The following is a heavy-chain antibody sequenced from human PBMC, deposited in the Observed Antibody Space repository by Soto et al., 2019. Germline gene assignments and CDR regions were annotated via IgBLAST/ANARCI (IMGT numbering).Heavy chain of an antibody. V-gene: IGHV1-46*01. CDR1: GYTFTTYQ. Sequence: QVQLVQSGAKVKKPGASVKVSCTASGYTFTTYQMHWVRQAPGQGPEWMGGIDLSRGATNYAQKFQGRVTMTSDTSTSIVYMELSSLRSEDTAVYYCAREFGGTYYFDYWGQGTLVTVSS. CDR2: IDLSRGAT. CDR3: AREFGGTYYFDY. J-gene: IGHJ4*02. D-gene: IGHD1-26*01.